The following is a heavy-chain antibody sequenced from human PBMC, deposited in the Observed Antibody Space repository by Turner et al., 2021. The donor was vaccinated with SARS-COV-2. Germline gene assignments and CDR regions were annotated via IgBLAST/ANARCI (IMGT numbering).Heavy chain of an antibody. V-gene: IGHV3-48*01. D-gene: IGHD2-15*01. J-gene: IGHJ6*02. Sequence: EVQLVESGGGLVQPGGSLRLSCAASGFTFSRYSMNWVRQAPGKGREWVSYISSSRSTIYYADSVKGRFTISRDNAKNSLYLQMNSLRAEDTAVYYCASTSVVNYGMDVWGQGTTVTVSS. CDR2: ISSSRSTI. CDR3: ASTSVVNYGMDV. CDR1: GFTFSRYS.